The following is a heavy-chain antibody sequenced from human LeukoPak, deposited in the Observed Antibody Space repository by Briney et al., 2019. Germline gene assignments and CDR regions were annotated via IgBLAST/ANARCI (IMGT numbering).Heavy chain of an antibody. CDR2: ISWNSGSI. V-gene: IGHV3-9*01. Sequence: GGSLRLSCAASGFTFDDYAMHWVRQAPGKGLEWVSGISWNSGSIGYADSVKGRFTISRDNAKNSLYLQMNSLRAEDTALYYCAKDKKRYYYDSSGYPDYWAQGTLVTVSS. CDR3: AKDKKRYYYDSSGYPDY. J-gene: IGHJ4*02. D-gene: IGHD3-22*01. CDR1: GFTFDDYA.